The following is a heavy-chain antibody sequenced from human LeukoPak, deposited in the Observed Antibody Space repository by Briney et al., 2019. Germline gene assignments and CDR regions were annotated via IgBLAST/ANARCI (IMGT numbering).Heavy chain of an antibody. CDR3: ARDLRAAY. CDR2: IHYSGST. V-gene: IGHV4-59*01. Sequence: SETLSLTCTVTSVSINNNYWSWIRQPPGKGLEWIGYIHYSGSTNYNPSLKSRVTISVDTSKNQFSLKLSSVTAADTAVYYCARDLRAAYWGQGTLVTVSS. CDR1: SVSINNNY. J-gene: IGHJ4*02. D-gene: IGHD3-16*01.